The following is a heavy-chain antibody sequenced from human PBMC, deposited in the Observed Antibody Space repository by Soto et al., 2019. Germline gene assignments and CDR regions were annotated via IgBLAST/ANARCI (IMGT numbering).Heavy chain of an antibody. Sequence: QVQLVQSGAEVKKPGSSVKVSCKASGGTFSSYTISWVRQAPGQGLEWMGRIIPILGIANYAQKFQGRVTITADKSTSTAYMELSSLRSEDTAVYYCASVTSFVDGYRTGYWGQGTLVTVSS. D-gene: IGHD5-12*01. V-gene: IGHV1-69*02. J-gene: IGHJ4*02. CDR2: IIPILGIA. CDR1: GGTFSSYT. CDR3: ASVTSFVDGYRTGY.